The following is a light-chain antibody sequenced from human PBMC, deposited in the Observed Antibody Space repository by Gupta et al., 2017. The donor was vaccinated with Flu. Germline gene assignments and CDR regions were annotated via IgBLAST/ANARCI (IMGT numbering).Light chain of an antibody. CDR1: HPVHNY. CDR2: AAS. CDR3: QQLNSYPLT. V-gene: IGKV1-9*01. Sequence: DIQLTQSPSILSASVGDRVTVTCRASHPVHNYLAWYQQKPGTVPTLLIYAASTLQSGVPSRFSGSGSGTEFTLTISSLQPEDSATYYCQQLNSYPLTFGGGTKVEIK. J-gene: IGKJ4*01.